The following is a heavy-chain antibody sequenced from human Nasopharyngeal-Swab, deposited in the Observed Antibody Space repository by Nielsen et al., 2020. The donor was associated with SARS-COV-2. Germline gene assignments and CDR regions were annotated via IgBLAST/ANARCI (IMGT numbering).Heavy chain of an antibody. CDR1: GFTVSSNY. CDR3: ARESHSGYDEYYFDY. CDR2: IYSGGST. D-gene: IGHD5-12*01. Sequence: GESLKISCAASGFTVSSNYMSWVRQAPGKGLEWVSVIYSGGSTYYADSVKGRFTISRDNSKNTLYLQMHSLRAEDTAVYYCARESHSGYDEYYFDYWGQGTLVTVSS. V-gene: IGHV3-53*01. J-gene: IGHJ4*02.